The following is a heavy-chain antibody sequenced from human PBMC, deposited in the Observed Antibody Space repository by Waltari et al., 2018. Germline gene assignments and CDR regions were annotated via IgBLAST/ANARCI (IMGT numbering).Heavy chain of an antibody. Sequence: QVQLQESGPRLVKPSETLSLTCDVSGYAINSGFYWGWFRQAPEKGLEGIATIYHEGTTFYNPSLTSRVTTSMDTSKNQISLKLKSVTAADTAVYYCTRQTLGYCTSAACRRLEAWGQGTLVTVSS. D-gene: IGHD2-8*02. CDR2: IYHEGTT. V-gene: IGHV4-38-2*01. CDR1: GYAINSGFY. J-gene: IGHJ5*02. CDR3: TRQTLGYCTSAACRRLEA.